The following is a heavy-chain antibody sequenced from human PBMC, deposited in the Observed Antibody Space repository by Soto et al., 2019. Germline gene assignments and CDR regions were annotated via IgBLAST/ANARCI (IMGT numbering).Heavy chain of an antibody. D-gene: IGHD6-19*01. CDR2: ISYDGRNK. V-gene: IGHV3-30*18. Sequence: VQLIESGGGWVQPGTSLRVSCAASGFTFHEYAMHWVRQAPGKGLEWVAVISYDGRNKYYADAVKGRFTISRDNSKNTLYLQMSSLRAEDTAVYYCVKDGSSGWPYFYDMDVWGQGTTVTVSS. J-gene: IGHJ6*02. CDR3: VKDGSSGWPYFYDMDV. CDR1: GFTFHEYA.